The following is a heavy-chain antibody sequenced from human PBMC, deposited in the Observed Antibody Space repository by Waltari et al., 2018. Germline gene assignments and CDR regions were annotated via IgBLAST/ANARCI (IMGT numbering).Heavy chain of an antibody. J-gene: IGHJ4*02. V-gene: IGHV3-11*01. CDR2: ISGSGRSP. CDR1: GFPFSDSY. D-gene: IGHD3-10*02. CDR3: ARSVRSPGD. Sequence: QVQLVESGGGLVKPGGSLRLSCAASGFPFSDSYMSWISQDPGKGLEWLSYISGSGRSPYYADAVKGRFTLSRDNAKNSVYLQMNSLRVEDTAVYYCARSVRSPGDWGQGTLVTVSS.